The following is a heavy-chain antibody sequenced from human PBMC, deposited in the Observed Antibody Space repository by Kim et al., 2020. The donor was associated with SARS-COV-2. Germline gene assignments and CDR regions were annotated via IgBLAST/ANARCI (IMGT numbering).Heavy chain of an antibody. J-gene: IGHJ4*02. V-gene: IGHV4-59*01. D-gene: IGHD3-10*01. CDR3: ASITMVRGVMYYFDY. Sequence: PPLKSRVTISVDTSTNQFSLKLSSVTAADTAVYYCASITMVRGVMYYFDYWGQGTLVTVSS.